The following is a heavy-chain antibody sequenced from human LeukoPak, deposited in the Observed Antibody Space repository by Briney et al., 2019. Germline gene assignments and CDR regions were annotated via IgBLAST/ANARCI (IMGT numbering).Heavy chain of an antibody. J-gene: IGHJ3*02. CDR3: ARDSFALYYYGSGTSFDI. CDR1: GYTFTNYG. D-gene: IGHD3-10*01. CDR2: ISAYNGRT. Sequence: ASVKVSCKASGYTFTNYGITWVRQAPGQGLEWMGWISAYNGRTNYAQKFQGRVTMTRDTSISTAYMELSRLRSDDTAVYYCARDSFALYYYGSGTSFDIWGQGTMVTVSS. V-gene: IGHV1-18*01.